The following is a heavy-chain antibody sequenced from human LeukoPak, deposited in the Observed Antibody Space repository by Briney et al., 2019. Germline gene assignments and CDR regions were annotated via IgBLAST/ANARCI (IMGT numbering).Heavy chain of an antibody. Sequence: GGSLRLSCAASGFTFSSYGMHWVRQAPGKGREWVAIISYDGSNKYYTDSVKGRFTISRDNSRNTLYLQMNSLGAEDTTVYYCAKEKGSDYEVGTGDGFDSWGQGTMVTVSA. CDR2: ISYDGSNK. J-gene: IGHJ3*02. D-gene: IGHD5-12*01. CDR3: AKEKGSDYEVGTGDGFDS. CDR1: GFTFSSYG. V-gene: IGHV3-30*18.